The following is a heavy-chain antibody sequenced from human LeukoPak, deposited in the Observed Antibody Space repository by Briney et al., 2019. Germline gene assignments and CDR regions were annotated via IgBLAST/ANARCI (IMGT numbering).Heavy chain of an antibody. V-gene: IGHV4-59*11. CDR1: GGSISSHY. Sequence: PSETLSLTCTVSGGSISSHYWSWIRQPPGKGLEWIGYIYYSGTTNYNPSLKSRVTISVDTSKNQFSLKLSSVTAADTAVYFCARGPPAIDYWGQGTLVTVSS. CDR2: IYYSGTT. D-gene: IGHD2-15*01. J-gene: IGHJ4*02. CDR3: ARGPPAIDY.